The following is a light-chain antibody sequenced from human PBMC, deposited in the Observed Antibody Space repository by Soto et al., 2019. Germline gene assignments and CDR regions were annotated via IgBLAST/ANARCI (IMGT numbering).Light chain of an antibody. Sequence: QSALTQPASVSGSPGQSITISCTGTSSDVGSYNYVSWYQQHPGKAPKLIIYEVSNRPSGVSNRFSGSKSANTASLTISGLQAEDEADYYCSSYTSSSTLVFGGGTKLTVL. CDR1: SSDVGSYNY. CDR2: EVS. J-gene: IGLJ2*01. CDR3: SSYTSSSTLV. V-gene: IGLV2-14*01.